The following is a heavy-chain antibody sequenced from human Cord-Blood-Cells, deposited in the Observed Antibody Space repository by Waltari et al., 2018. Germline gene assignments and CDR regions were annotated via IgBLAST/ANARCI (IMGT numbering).Heavy chain of an antibody. CDR2: IPYDGTKK. CDR3: PVDTVPTDFDH. D-gene: IGHD4-4*01. Sequence: QVPRVGAGGGVVRPGRSLGLSCAVSGVTSTSYAMPGVRQAPGTGLAWVAVIPYDGTKKDYADSVKGRLTISRDNAKNTLYLQMSSLGAEDKVVDYCPVDTVPTDFDHWGQGTLVTVSS. V-gene: IGHV3-30-3*01. J-gene: IGHJ4*02. CDR1: GVTSTSYA.